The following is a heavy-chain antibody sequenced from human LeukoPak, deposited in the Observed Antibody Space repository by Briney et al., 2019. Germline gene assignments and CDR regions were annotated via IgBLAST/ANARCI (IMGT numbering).Heavy chain of an antibody. CDR2: IKYSGSA. CDR1: GGSFSGHY. V-gene: IGHV4-34*01. J-gene: IGHJ4*02. Sequence: SETLSLTCAVYGGSFSGHYYTWIRQPPGKGLEWIGEIKYSGSADYNPSLSSRVTISLDRSKNQFSLQLTSVTPADTAVYYCARENYGSGGSYDYWGQGTLVTVSS. CDR3: ARENYGSGGSYDY. D-gene: IGHD3-10*01.